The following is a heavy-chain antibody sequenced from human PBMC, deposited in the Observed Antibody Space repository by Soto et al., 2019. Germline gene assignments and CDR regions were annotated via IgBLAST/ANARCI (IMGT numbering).Heavy chain of an antibody. CDR1: GFTVSSNY. J-gene: IGHJ6*02. Sequence: EVPLVESGGGLVQPGGSLRLSCAASGFTVSSNYMSWVRQAPGKGLEWVSVIYSGGSTYYADSVKGRFTISRDNSKNTLYLQMNSLRAEDTAVYYCARDGRDSSSWYPRYYYGMDVWGQGTTVTVSS. CDR3: ARDGRDSSSWYPRYYYGMDV. D-gene: IGHD6-13*01. CDR2: IYSGGST. V-gene: IGHV3-66*01.